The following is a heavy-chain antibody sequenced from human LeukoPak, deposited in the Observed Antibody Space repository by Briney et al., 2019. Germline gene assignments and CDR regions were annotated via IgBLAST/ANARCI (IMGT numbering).Heavy chain of an antibody. CDR3: ARAQAPGDDYYYYGMDV. Sequence: GSSLRLSCAASGFTFSSYAMHWVRQAPGKGLEWVAVISYDGSNKYYADSVKGRFTISRDNSKNTLYLQMNSLRAEDTAVYYCARAQAPGDDYYYYGMDVWGQGTTVTISS. CDR1: GFTFSSYA. V-gene: IGHV3-30*01. J-gene: IGHJ6*02. CDR2: ISYDGSNK. D-gene: IGHD7-27*01.